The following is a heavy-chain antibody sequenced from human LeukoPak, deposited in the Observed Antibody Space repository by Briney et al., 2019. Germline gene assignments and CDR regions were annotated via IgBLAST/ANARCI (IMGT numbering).Heavy chain of an antibody. CDR2: IHHSGST. Sequence: SETLSLTCTVSGGSIRSHYWSWIRQPPGKGPEWIGDIHHSGSTNNNPSLKIRVTILVDTSKNQFSLKLISVTAADTAVYYCARREVVVTHDAFDIWGQGTMVTVSS. CDR3: ARREVVVTHDAFDI. D-gene: IGHD2-21*02. CDR1: GGSIRSHY. V-gene: IGHV4-59*08. J-gene: IGHJ3*02.